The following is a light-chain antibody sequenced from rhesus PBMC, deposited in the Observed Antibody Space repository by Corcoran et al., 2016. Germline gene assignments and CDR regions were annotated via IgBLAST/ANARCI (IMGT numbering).Light chain of an antibody. Sequence: DIQMTQSPSSLSASVGDRVTITCQASQSLSNYLNWYQQKQGKIPNLLIYRASSLPSGIPSRFSGSGSGTDFTLTISSLQPEDFATYYCQQGYSYPLTFGGGTKVELK. CDR3: QQGYSYPLT. J-gene: IGKJ4*01. CDR1: QSLSNY. CDR2: RAS. V-gene: IGKV1S9*01.